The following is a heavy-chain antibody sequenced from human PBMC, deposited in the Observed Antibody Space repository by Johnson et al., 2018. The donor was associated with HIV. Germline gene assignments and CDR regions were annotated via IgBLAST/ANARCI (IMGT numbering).Heavy chain of an antibody. Sequence: QVQLVESGGGVVQPGGSLRLSCAASGFTFSTYGMHWVRQAPGKGLEWVAFIRYDGSNKYYADSVKGRFTISRDNSKNTLYLQMNSLTAEDTAVYYCARAGSRSSGPRALDIWGQGTMVTVSS. D-gene: IGHD6-6*01. V-gene: IGHV3-30*02. CDR3: ARAGSRSSGPRALDI. J-gene: IGHJ3*02. CDR2: IRYDGSNK. CDR1: GFTFSTYG.